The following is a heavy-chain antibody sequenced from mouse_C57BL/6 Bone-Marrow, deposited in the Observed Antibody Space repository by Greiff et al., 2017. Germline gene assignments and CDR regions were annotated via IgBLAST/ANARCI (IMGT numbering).Heavy chain of an antibody. J-gene: IGHJ2*01. Sequence: EVKLVESGTVLARPGASVKMSCKTSGYTFTSYWMHWVKQRPGQGLEWIGAIYPGNSDTSYNQKFKGKAKLTAVTSASTAYMELSSLTNEDSAVYYCTREEGYDGYYFDYWGQGTTLTVSS. CDR2: IYPGNSDT. CDR3: TREEGYDGYYFDY. V-gene: IGHV1-5*01. CDR1: GYTFTSYW. D-gene: IGHD2-3*01.